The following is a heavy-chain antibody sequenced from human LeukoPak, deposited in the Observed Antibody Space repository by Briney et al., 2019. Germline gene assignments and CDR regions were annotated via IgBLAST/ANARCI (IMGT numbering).Heavy chain of an antibody. Sequence: GGSLRLSCAASGFTFSSYWMSWARQAPGKGLEWVANINHDENEKYYVDSMKGRFTISRDNAKNSLYLQMNSLRAEDTAVYYCAREYYYDSSGYPDAFDIWGQGTMVTVSS. J-gene: IGHJ3*02. CDR1: GFTFSSYW. V-gene: IGHV3-7*01. D-gene: IGHD3-22*01. CDR2: INHDENEK. CDR3: AREYYYDSSGYPDAFDI.